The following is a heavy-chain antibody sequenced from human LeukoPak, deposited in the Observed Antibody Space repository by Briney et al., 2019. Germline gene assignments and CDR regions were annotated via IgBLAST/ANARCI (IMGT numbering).Heavy chain of an antibody. CDR1: GGSISSYY. CDR3: ARHDNYYYGMDV. CDR2: IYYSGST. D-gene: IGHD3-22*01. Sequence: SEILSLTCPVSGGSISSYYWSWIRQPPGKGLEWIGYIYYSGSTNYNPSLKSRVTISVDTSKNQFSLKLSSVTAADTAVYYCARHDNYYYGMDVWGQGTTVTVSS. V-gene: IGHV4-59*08. J-gene: IGHJ6*02.